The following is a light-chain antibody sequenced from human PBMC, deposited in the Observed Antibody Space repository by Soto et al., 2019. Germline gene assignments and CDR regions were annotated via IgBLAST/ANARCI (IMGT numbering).Light chain of an antibody. CDR1: QGIRGD. CDR3: QQSYSAQYT. CDR2: ATS. Sequence: IQMTQSPSSLSASLGDRVTITCRASQGIRGDLGWYQQKPGKAPKLLISATSTLQSGVTSRISGSGSGTEFTLTISSLQPEDFATYFCQQSYSAQYTFGQGTKLEIK. J-gene: IGKJ2*01. V-gene: IGKV1-39*01.